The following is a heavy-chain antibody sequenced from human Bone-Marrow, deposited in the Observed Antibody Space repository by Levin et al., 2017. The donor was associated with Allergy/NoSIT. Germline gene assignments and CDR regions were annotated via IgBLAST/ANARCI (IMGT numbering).Heavy chain of an antibody. J-gene: IGHJ5*02. CDR1: GYTFTSYG. Sequence: PGGSLRLSCKASGYTFTSYGISWVRQAPGQGLEWMGWISAYNGNTNYAQKLQGRVTMTTDTSTSTAYMELRSLRSDDTAVYYCARDLRDVVVVAAQYYWFDPWGQGTLVTVSS. V-gene: IGHV1-18*01. D-gene: IGHD2-15*01. CDR3: ARDLRDVVVVAAQYYWFDP. CDR2: ISAYNGNT.